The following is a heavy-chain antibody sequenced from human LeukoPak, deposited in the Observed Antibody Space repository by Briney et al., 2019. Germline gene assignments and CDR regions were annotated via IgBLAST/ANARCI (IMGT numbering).Heavy chain of an antibody. CDR1: GGSISSYY. V-gene: IGHV4-59*01. D-gene: IGHD3-16*01. CDR2: IYYSGST. Sequence: SETLSLTCTVSGGSISSYYWSWIRKPPGKGLEWIGYIYYSGSTNYNPSLKSRVTISVDTSKNQFSLKLSSVTAADTAVYYCARDSSWVHVYYGMDVWGQGTTVTVSS. CDR3: ARDSSWVHVYYGMDV. J-gene: IGHJ6*02.